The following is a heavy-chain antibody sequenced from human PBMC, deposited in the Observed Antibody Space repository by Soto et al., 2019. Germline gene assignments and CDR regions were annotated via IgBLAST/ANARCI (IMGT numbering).Heavy chain of an antibody. Sequence: ASVKVSCKASGYRFTNYYIHWVRQAPGQGLEWMGRMNLDTGGTTYAQKFQGRVTMTRDTSISTAYMELRRLRSDDTAVYYCAREAVVRNIRRMDVWGQGTKVTVS. CDR2: MNLDTGGT. V-gene: IGHV1-2*06. CDR1: GYRFTNYY. J-gene: IGHJ6*02. CDR3: AREAVVRNIRRMDV. D-gene: IGHD3-10*01.